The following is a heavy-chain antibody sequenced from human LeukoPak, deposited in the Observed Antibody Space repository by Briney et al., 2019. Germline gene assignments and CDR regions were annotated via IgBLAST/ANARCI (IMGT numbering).Heavy chain of an antibody. V-gene: IGHV4-31*03. D-gene: IGHD3-16*02. CDR2: IYYSGST. J-gene: IGHJ4*02. Sequence: SETLSLTCTVSGGSISSGGYYWSWIRQHPGKGLEWIGYIYYSGSTYYNPSLRSRVTISVDTSKNQFSLKLSSVTAADTAVYYCARTHRKSFDYWGQGTLVTVSS. CDR3: ARTHRKSFDY. CDR1: GGSISSGGYY.